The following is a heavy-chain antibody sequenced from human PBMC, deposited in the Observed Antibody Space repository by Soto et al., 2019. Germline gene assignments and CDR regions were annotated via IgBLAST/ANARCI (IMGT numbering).Heavy chain of an antibody. Sequence: ASVKVSCKASGYSFTDYHIHWVRQAPGQGLEWLGRINPKSGGTSTAQKFQGWVTMTTDTSISTASMELTGLTSDDTAIYYCARGDSTDCSKGVCSFFYNHDMDVWGPGTTVTVSS. CDR1: GYSFTDYH. CDR2: INPKSGGT. J-gene: IGHJ6*02. V-gene: IGHV1-2*04. D-gene: IGHD2-8*01. CDR3: ARGDSTDCSKGVCSFFYNHDMDV.